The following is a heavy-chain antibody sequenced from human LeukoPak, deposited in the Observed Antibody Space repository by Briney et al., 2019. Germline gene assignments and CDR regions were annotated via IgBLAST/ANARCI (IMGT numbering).Heavy chain of an antibody. Sequence: PGGSLRLSCAASGFTFSSYEMNWVRQAPGKGLGWVSYISSSGSTIYYADSVKGRFTISRDNAKNSLYLQMNSLRAEDTAVYYCARGWLQAYYMDVWGKGTTVTISS. CDR2: ISSSGSTI. CDR1: GFTFSSYE. J-gene: IGHJ6*03. V-gene: IGHV3-48*03. CDR3: ARGWLQAYYMDV. D-gene: IGHD5-24*01.